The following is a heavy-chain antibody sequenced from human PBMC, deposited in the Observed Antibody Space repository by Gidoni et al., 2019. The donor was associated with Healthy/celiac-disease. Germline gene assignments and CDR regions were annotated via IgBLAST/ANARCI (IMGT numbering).Heavy chain of an antibody. D-gene: IGHD6-13*01. CDR2: IVVGSGNT. Sequence: QMQLVQSGPEVKKPGTSVKVSCKASGFTFTSSAMQWVRQARGQRLEWIGWIVVGSGNTNYAQKFQERVTITRDMSTSTAYMELSSLRSEDTAVYYCAAQAPDIAAAGTGRSYYYYGMDVWGQGTTVTVSS. V-gene: IGHV1-58*02. J-gene: IGHJ6*02. CDR3: AAQAPDIAAAGTGRSYYYYGMDV. CDR1: GFTFTSSA.